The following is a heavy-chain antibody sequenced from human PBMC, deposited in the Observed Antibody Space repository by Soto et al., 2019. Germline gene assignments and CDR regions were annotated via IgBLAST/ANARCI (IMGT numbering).Heavy chain of an antibody. CDR3: ARTQTNDY. J-gene: IGHJ4*02. V-gene: IGHV1-2*02. CDR2: INTNSGGT. CDR1: GYTFTGYY. Sequence: ASVEVSCKASGYTFTGYYIHWVRQAPGQGLEWMGWINTNSGGTNYAQKFQGRVTMTRDTSISTAYMELSRLTSDDTAVYYCARTQTNDYWGQGTLVTVSS.